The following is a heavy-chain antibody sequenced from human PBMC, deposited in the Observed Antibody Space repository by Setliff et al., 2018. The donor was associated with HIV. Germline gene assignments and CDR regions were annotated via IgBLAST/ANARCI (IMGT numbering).Heavy chain of an antibody. D-gene: IGHD3-9*01. J-gene: IGHJ5*02. CDR2: IGLTGAIA. Sequence: GGSLRLSCAASGFVFSDRYMAWIRQAPGKGLEWVSSIGLTGAIAIYAGSVKGRFTISRDNAKESLYLQMSSLRDEDTAIYYCARENFANPDAWGQGTLVTVSS. V-gene: IGHV3-11*05. CDR3: ARENFANPDA. CDR1: GFVFSDRY.